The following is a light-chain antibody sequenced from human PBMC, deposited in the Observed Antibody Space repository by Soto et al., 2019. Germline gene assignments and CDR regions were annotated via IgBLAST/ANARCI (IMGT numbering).Light chain of an antibody. CDR1: QNINSY. V-gene: IGKV1-39*01. J-gene: IGKJ4*01. CDR2: AAS. CDR3: QQSYNTPRT. Sequence: DIQMTQSPSSLSASVGDRVTITCRASQNINSYLNWYQQKPGTAPKLLIYAASSLQSGFPSRFSGSGSGTDFTLTISYLQPEDFATYYCQQSYNTPRTFGGGAKVECK.